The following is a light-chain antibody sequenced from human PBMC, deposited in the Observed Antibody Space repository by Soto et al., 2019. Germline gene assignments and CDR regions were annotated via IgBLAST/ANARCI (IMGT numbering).Light chain of an antibody. CDR1: SSDIGSYNH. J-gene: IGLJ1*01. Sequence: QSALTQPASVSGSPGQSITISCSGTSSDIGSYNHVAWYQQFPGKSPKLMIYAVSDRPPGVSHRFSGSKSGITASLTISGLQTEDEADYYCISYTDRQSYLFGTGTKVTVL. V-gene: IGLV2-14*03. CDR2: AVS. CDR3: ISYTDRQSYL.